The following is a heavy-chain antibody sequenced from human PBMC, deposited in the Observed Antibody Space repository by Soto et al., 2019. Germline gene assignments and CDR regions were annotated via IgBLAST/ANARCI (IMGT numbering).Heavy chain of an antibody. V-gene: IGHV4-34*01. Sequence: QVQLQQWGAGLLKPSETLSLTCAVYGGSFSGYYWSWIRQPPGKGLEWIGEINHSGSTNYNPSLKCQVTISVDTSKNQFSLKLSSVTAADTAVYYCARADYDILTGYYKPRYFDYWGQGTLVTVSS. CDR1: GGSFSGYY. D-gene: IGHD3-9*01. J-gene: IGHJ4*02. CDR3: ARADYDILTGYYKPRYFDY. CDR2: INHSGST.